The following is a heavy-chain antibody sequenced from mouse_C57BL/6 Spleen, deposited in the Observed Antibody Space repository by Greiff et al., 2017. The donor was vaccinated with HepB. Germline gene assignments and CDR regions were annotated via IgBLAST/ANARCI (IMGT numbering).Heavy chain of an antibody. CDR3: AKPLRGSRFDY. D-gene: IGHD1-1*02. CDR2: IHPNSGST. V-gene: IGHV1-64*01. J-gene: IGHJ2*01. Sequence: QVQLQQPGAELVKPGASVKLSCKASGYTFTSYWMHWVKQRPGQGLEWIGMIHPNSGSTNYNEKFKSKATLTVDKSSSTAYMQLSSLTSEDSAVYYCAKPLRGSRFDYWGQGTTLTVSS. CDR1: GYTFTSYW.